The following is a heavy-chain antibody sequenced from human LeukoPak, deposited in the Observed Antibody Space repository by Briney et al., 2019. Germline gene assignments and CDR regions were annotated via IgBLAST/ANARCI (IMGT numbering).Heavy chain of an antibody. V-gene: IGHV3-15*01. CDR3: TTKYYYDSSGYNNFDY. J-gene: IGHJ4*02. CDR2: IKRETDGGTT. Sequence: GGSLRLSCAASGFTFSNAWMRWVRQAPGKGLEWVGRIKRETDGGTTDYAAPVKGRFTISRDDSKSTLYLQMNSLKTDDTAVYYCTTKYYYDSSGYNNFDYWGQGTLVTVSS. D-gene: IGHD3-22*01. CDR1: GFTFSNAW.